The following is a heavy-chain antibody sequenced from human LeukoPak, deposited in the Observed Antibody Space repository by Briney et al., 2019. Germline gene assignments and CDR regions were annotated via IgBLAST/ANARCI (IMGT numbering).Heavy chain of an antibody. CDR1: GFTFSSYG. V-gene: IGHV3-30*18. CDR2: ISYDGSNK. J-gene: IGHJ3*02. CDR3: AKGDDYVWGSYRSYAFDI. D-gene: IGHD3-16*02. Sequence: PGGSLRLSCAASGFTFSSYGMHWVRQAPGKGLEWVAVISYDGSNKYYADSVKGRFTISRDNSKNTLYLQMNSLRAEDTAVYYCAKGDDYVWGSYRSYAFDIWGQGTMVTVSS.